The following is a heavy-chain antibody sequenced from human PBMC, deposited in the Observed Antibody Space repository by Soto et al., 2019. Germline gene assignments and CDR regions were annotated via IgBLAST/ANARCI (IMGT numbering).Heavy chain of an antibody. CDR1: GFTFSSYG. J-gene: IGHJ4*02. D-gene: IGHD1-20*01. CDR3: AKGNNWNPSGFDY. CDR2: ISYDGSNK. Sequence: GGSLRLSCAASGFTFSSYGMHWVRQAPGKGLEWVAVISYDGSNKYYADSVKGRFTISRDNSKNTLYLQMNSLRAEDTAVYYCAKGNNWNPSGFDYWGQGTLVTVSS. V-gene: IGHV3-30*18.